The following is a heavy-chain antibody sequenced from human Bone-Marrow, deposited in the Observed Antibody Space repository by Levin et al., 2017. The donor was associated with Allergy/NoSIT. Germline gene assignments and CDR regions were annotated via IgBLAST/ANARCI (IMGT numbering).Heavy chain of an antibody. CDR3: ARRGRDFGSETLSTGWFDP. V-gene: IGHV4-34*01. Sequence: SETLSLTCAVSGASFTTYYWIWVRQSPAKGLEWIGEISHSGTANYNPSLKSRVTMSVFTSKKEFSLEVRSVTAADTAVYYCARRGRDFGSETLSTGWFDPWGQGTQVTVSS. D-gene: IGHD3-10*01. CDR1: GASFTTYY. CDR2: ISHSGTA. J-gene: IGHJ5*02.